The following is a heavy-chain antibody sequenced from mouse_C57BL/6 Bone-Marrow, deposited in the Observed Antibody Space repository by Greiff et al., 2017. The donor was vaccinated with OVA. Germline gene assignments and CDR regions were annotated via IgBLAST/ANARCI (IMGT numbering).Heavy chain of an antibody. CDR2: IYPGDGDT. V-gene: IGHV1-82*01. J-gene: IGHJ2*01. CDR3: ARHEDGYYASYFDY. CDR1: GYAFSSSW. Sequence: VQLQQSGPELVKPGASVKISCKASGYAFSSSWMNWVKQRPGKGLEWIGRIYPGDGDTNYNGKFKGKATLTADKSSSTAYMQLSSPTSEDSAVYFCARHEDGYYASYFDYWGQGTTLTVSS. D-gene: IGHD2-3*01.